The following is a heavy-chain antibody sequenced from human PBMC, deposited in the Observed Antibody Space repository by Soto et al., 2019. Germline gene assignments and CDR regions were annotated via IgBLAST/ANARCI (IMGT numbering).Heavy chain of an antibody. J-gene: IGHJ6*02. Sequence: PGGSLRLSCAASGFTFSSYSMNWVRQAPGKGLEWVSSISSSSSYIYYADSVKGRFTISRDNAKNSLYLQMNSLRAEDTAVYYCASPSSSFGPEVSYYYYGMDVWGQGTTVTVSS. CDR1: GFTFSSYS. V-gene: IGHV3-21*01. D-gene: IGHD6-13*01. CDR2: ISSSSSYI. CDR3: ASPSSSFGPEVSYYYYGMDV.